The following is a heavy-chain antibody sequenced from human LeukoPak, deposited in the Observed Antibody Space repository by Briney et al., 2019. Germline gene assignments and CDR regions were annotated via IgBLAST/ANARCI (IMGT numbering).Heavy chain of an antibody. Sequence: GATVKVSCKASGYTFTSYDINWVRQATGQGLEWMGWMNPNSGNTGYAQKFQGRVTMTRNTSISTAYMELSSLRSEDTAVYYCARKGSIAAAGNWFDPWGQGILVTVSS. J-gene: IGHJ5*02. CDR3: ARKGSIAAAGNWFDP. D-gene: IGHD6-13*01. V-gene: IGHV1-8*01. CDR2: MNPNSGNT. CDR1: GYTFTSYD.